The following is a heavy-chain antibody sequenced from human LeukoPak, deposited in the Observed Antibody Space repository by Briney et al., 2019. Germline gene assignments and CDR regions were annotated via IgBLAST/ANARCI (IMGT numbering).Heavy chain of an antibody. Sequence: SETLSLTCSVSGGSISSGGYSGSWIRQPPGKGLEWIGYIYHSGSTYYNPSLKSRVTISVDRSKNQFSLKLSSVTAADTAVYYYASGYGDYPFDIWGQGTMVTVSS. D-gene: IGHD4-17*01. CDR3: ASGYGDYPFDI. J-gene: IGHJ3*02. CDR2: IYHSGST. V-gene: IGHV4-30-2*01. CDR1: GGSISSGGYS.